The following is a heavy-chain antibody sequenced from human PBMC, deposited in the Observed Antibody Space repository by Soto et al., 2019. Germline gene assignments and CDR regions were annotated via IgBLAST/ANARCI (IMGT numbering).Heavy chain of an antibody. CDR2: ISWNSGSI. V-gene: IGHV3-9*01. CDR3: AKDNYYDSSGYQDY. CDR1: GFTFYDYA. J-gene: IGHJ4*02. D-gene: IGHD3-22*01. Sequence: PGGSLRLSCAASGFTFYDYAMHWVRQAPGKGLEWVSGISWNSGSIGYADSVKGRFTISRDNAKNSLYLQMNSLRAEDTALYYCAKDNYYDSSGYQDYWGQGTLVTVSS.